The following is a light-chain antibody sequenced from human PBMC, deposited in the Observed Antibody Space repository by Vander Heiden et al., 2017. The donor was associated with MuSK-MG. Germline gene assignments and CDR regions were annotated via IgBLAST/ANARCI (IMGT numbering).Light chain of an antibody. V-gene: IGLV2-14*03. CDR3: SSYSSSTIRL. J-gene: IGLJ2*01. CDR1: RSDVGGYKF. Sequence: QSALTQPASVSGSPGQSITISCTGTRSDVGGYKFVSWYQHHAGKAPKLIIYDVSNRPAGVSDRFSGSKSGNTASLTISGRQAEDEADYYCSSYSSSTIRLFGGGTKLTVL. CDR2: DVS.